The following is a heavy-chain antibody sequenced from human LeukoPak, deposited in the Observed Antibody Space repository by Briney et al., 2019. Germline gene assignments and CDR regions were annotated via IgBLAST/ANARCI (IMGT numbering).Heavy chain of an antibody. Sequence: VASVKVSCKASGATFCSYAISWVRQAPGPGLEWMGGFDPEDGETIYAQKLKGRVTMTEDTSKDTAYMELSSLRSEDTAVYYCATEVRWELPFDYWGQGTLVTVSS. CDR3: ATEVRWELPFDY. CDR2: FDPEDGET. V-gene: IGHV1-24*01. CDR1: GATFCSYA. D-gene: IGHD1-26*01. J-gene: IGHJ4*02.